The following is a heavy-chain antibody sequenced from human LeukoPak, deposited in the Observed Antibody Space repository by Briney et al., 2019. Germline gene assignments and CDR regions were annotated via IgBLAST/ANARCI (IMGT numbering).Heavy chain of an antibody. CDR3: ARDDIVVVVAATFDY. CDR2: ISYDGSNK. D-gene: IGHD2-15*01. J-gene: IGHJ4*02. Sequence: GGSLRLSCAASGFTFSSYAMHWVRQAPGKGLEWVAVISYDGSNKYYADSVKGRFTISRDNSKNTLYLQMNSLRAEDTAVYYCARDDIVVVVAATFDYWGQGTLVTVSS. CDR1: GFTFSSYA. V-gene: IGHV3-30-3*01.